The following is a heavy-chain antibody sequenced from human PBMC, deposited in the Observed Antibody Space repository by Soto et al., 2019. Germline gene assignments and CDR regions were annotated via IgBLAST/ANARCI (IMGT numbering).Heavy chain of an antibody. Sequence: PSETLSLTCTVSGGSISSYYWSWIRQPPGKGLEWIGYIHYSGSTNYNPSLKSRVTISVDTSKNQFSLKLSSVTAADTAVYYCARVPYCSGGSCWAFDIWGQGTMVTVSS. CDR1: GGSISSYY. CDR3: ARVPYCSGGSCWAFDI. CDR2: IHYSGST. D-gene: IGHD2-15*01. V-gene: IGHV4-59*01. J-gene: IGHJ3*02.